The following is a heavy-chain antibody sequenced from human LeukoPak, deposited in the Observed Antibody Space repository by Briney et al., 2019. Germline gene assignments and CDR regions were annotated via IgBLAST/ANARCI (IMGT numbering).Heavy chain of an antibody. CDR2: IIPIFGTA. J-gene: IGHJ6*03. Sequence: SVKVSCKASGGTFSSYAISWVRQAPGQGLEWMGGIIPIFGTANYAQKFQGRVTITADESTSTAYMELSSLRSEDTAVYYCARSYCSSTSCSLYYYYYMDVWGKGATVTVSS. V-gene: IGHV1-69*13. CDR3: ARSYCSSTSCSLYYYYYMDV. CDR1: GGTFSSYA. D-gene: IGHD2-2*01.